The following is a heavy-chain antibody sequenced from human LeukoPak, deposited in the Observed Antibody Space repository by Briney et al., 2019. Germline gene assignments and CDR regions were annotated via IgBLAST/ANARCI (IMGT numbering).Heavy chain of an antibody. J-gene: IGHJ4*02. CDR1: GGSISSGGYY. D-gene: IGHD2-2*01. CDR2: ISTSGST. CDR3: ARDGGSSVRQLHY. V-gene: IGHV4-61*02. Sequence: SETLSLTCTVSGGSISSGGYYWNWIRQPAGKGLEWIGRISTSGSTDYNPSLKSRVTISIDTSKNQFSLKLYSVTAADTALYYCARDGGSSVRQLHYWGQGTLVTVSS.